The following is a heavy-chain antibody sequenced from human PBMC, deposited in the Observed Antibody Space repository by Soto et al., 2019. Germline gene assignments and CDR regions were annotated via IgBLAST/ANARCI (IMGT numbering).Heavy chain of an antibody. CDR1: VGSISSGCYY. CDR3: ARCSLVVVPAPGFDP. CDR2: IYYSGTT. V-gene: IGHV4-31*03. J-gene: IGHJ5*02. Sequence: SETLSLTCTVSVGSISSGCYYLSWIRQHPGKGLEGIGYIYYSGTTYYNPSLKSRVTISFDTSKNQFSLKLSSVSSADTALYYCARCSLVVVPAPGFDPWGSGTPVTVSS. D-gene: IGHD2-2*01.